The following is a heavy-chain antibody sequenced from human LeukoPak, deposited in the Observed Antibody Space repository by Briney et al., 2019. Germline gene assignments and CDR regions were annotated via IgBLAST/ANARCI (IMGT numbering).Heavy chain of an antibody. CDR3: ARDWGFGDSEDWFDP. J-gene: IGHJ5*02. D-gene: IGHD3-10*01. Sequence: SETLSLTCAVYGGSFSGYYWGWIRQPPGKGLEWIGSVHHTGSTYYNPSLRSRVSISVDKSTNHISLEVTSVTAADTAVYYCARDWGFGDSEDWFDPWGQGTLVTVSS. CDR2: VHHTGST. V-gene: IGHV4-34*01. CDR1: GGSFSGYY.